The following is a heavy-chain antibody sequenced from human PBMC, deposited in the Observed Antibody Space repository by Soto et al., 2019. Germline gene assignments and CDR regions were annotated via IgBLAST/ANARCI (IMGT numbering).Heavy chain of an antibody. CDR1: GFTFSSYS. CDR2: ISTTSSSI. Sequence: PGGSLRLSCAASGFTFSSYSMNWVRQAPGKGLEWISYISTTSSSIYYADSVEGRFTISRDNAKNSLFLQMNSLRDEDTAVYYCARKGVAFDYWGQGARVTVSS. V-gene: IGHV3-48*02. CDR3: ARKGVAFDY. D-gene: IGHD3-3*01. J-gene: IGHJ4*02.